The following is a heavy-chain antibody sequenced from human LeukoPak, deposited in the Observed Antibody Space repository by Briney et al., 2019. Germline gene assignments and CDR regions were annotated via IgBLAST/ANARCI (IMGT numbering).Heavy chain of an antibody. V-gene: IGHV3-30*02. CDR3: AKEDCGSTSCYSHRPREFDY. D-gene: IGHD2-2*01. CDR1: GLTFRSYG. Sequence: GGSLRLSCAASGLTFRSYGMHWVRQAPGKGLEWVAFIRYEGSNKYYADSVKRRFTISRDNSKNTLYLQMNSLRAEDTAVYYCAKEDCGSTSCYSHRPREFDYWGQGTLVTVSS. CDR2: IRYEGSNK. J-gene: IGHJ4*02.